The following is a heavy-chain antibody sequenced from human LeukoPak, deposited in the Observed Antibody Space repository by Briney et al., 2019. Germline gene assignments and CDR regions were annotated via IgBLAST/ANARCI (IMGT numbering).Heavy chain of an antibody. V-gene: IGHV3-74*01. Sequence: GGSLRLSCAASGFTFSSYWMHWVRQAPGKGLVWVSRINSDGSSTSYADSVKGRFSISRDNAKNTLYLQMNSLRAEDTAVYYCARESTTGYYYYMDVWGKGTTVTGSS. D-gene: IGHD2/OR15-2a*01. J-gene: IGHJ6*03. CDR1: GFTFSSYW. CDR2: INSDGSST. CDR3: ARESTTGYYYYMDV.